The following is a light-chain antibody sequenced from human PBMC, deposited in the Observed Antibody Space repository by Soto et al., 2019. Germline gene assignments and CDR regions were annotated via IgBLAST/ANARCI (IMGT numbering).Light chain of an antibody. CDR2: GAS. CDR3: QPYGSSPPWT. J-gene: IGKJ1*01. CDR1: HSVISIY. V-gene: IGKV3-20*01. Sequence: EIVLTQSPGTLSLSPGERATLSCRASHSVISIYLAWYQQKPGQAPRLLIYGASTRATGTPDRFSGSGSWTDFTLAISGLEPEAIALSYGQPYGSSPPWTFGQGTKVEIK.